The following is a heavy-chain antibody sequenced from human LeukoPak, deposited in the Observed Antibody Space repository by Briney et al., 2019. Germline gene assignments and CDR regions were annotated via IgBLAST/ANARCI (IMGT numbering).Heavy chain of an antibody. J-gene: IGHJ6*03. CDR2: ISYDGSNK. CDR1: GFTFSSYA. V-gene: IGHV3-30*04. CDR3: ARGRYETGTIFDYYYMDV. D-gene: IGHD5-12*01. Sequence: GGSLRLSCTASGFTFSSYAMHWVRQAPGKGLEWVAVISYDGSNKYYADSVKGRFTISRDNSKNTLYLQMNSLRAEDTAVYYCARGRYETGTIFDYYYMDVWGKGTTVTVSS.